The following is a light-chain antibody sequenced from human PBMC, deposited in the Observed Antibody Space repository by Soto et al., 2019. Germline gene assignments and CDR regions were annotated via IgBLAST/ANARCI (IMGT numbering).Light chain of an antibody. J-gene: IGKJ5*01. Sequence: DIQMTQSPSSLSASVVDRVTFTCRASEDISSYLAWYQQKPGTDPKLLIYAASALHSGVPSRFSGSGSGTDFTLTISSLQPEDCAMYFCQQLKNYPITVGQGTRLEIK. V-gene: IGKV1-9*01. CDR1: EDISSY. CDR2: AAS. CDR3: QQLKNYPIT.